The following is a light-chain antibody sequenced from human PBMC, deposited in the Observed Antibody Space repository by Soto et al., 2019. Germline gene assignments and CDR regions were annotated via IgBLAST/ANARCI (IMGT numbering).Light chain of an antibody. J-gene: IGLJ1*01. Sequence: QSVLTQPASVSGSPGQSITISCTGTSSDVGGYNYVSWYQQHPGKAPKLMIYDVTNRPSGVSNRFSGSKSGNTASLTISGLQAEDEADYYCSSYTSSTSFYFGTGTKV. CDR1: SSDVGGYNY. CDR2: DVT. CDR3: SSYTSSTSFY. V-gene: IGLV2-14*01.